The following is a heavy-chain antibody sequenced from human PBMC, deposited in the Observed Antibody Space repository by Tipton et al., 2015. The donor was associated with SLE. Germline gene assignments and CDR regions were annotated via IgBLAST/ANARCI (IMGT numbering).Heavy chain of an antibody. J-gene: IGHJ3*02. V-gene: IGHV1-18*01. CDR3: ARVDMYYYDSSGSPGSAFDI. Sequence: QLVQSGAEVKKPGASVKASCKASGFTFFTYGISWVRQAPGQGLQWMGWISAYNGNANYAQKLQGRVTMTTDTSTSTTYMELRSLRSDDTAVYYCARVDMYYYDSSGSPGSAFDIWGPGTMVTVSS. CDR2: ISAYNGNA. D-gene: IGHD3-22*01. CDR1: GFTFFTYG.